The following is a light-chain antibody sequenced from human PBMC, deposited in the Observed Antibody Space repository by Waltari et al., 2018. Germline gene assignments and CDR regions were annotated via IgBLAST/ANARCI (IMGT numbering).Light chain of an antibody. CDR2: KAS. Sequence: DIQMTQSPSTLSASAGESATITCRASQNINTGLAWYQQKPGKAPKSLIYKASTLESGVPSRFSGSGSETEFTLTITSLQPEDFATYYCQQYKTNSPYTFGQGTRLEIK. CDR3: QQYKTNSPYT. J-gene: IGKJ2*01. CDR1: QNINTG. V-gene: IGKV1-5*03.